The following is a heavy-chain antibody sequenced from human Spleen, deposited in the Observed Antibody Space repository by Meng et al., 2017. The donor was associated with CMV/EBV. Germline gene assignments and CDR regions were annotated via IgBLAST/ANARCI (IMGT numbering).Heavy chain of an antibody. CDR1: GYTLTELS. D-gene: IGHD3-3*01. CDR3: ATIYDFWSGYVQAQGESYYYYGMDV. Sequence: ASVKVSCKVSGYTLTELSMHWVRQAPGKGLEWMGGFDPEDGETIYAQKFQGRVTMTEDTSTDTAYMELSSLRSEDTAMYYCATIYDFWSGYVQAQGESYYYYGMDVWGQGTTVTVSS. CDR2: FDPEDGET. V-gene: IGHV1-24*01. J-gene: IGHJ6*02.